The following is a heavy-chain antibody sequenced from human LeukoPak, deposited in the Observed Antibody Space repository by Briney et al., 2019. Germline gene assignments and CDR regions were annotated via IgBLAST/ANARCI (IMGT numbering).Heavy chain of an antibody. D-gene: IGHD2-8*02. CDR2: IYSGGNT. CDR3: ARGSSRRSGGNIYFYYYFMDV. J-gene: IGHJ6*03. Sequence: GGSLRLSCAASGFTVSSNYMSWVRQAPGKGLDWVSVIYSGGNTYYADSVKGRFTISRDNSKNTLYLQMNSLRAEDTAVYYCARGSSRRSGGNIYFYYYFMDVWGKGTTVTVSS. CDR1: GFTVSSNY. V-gene: IGHV3-53*01.